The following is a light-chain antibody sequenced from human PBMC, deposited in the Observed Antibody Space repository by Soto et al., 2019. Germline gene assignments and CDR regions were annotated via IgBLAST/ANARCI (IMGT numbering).Light chain of an antibody. V-gene: IGKV1-39*01. Sequence: DIQMTQSPSSLSASIGDTFTISCRASQNIERYLNWYQKKEGRAPQLLMFAAANLESGVPSRFRGSGSGTDFTLTISSLQPEDFATYYCQQTHSTIHSFGQGTKVDIK. CDR1: QNIERY. CDR2: AAA. CDR3: QQTHSTIHS. J-gene: IGKJ2*01.